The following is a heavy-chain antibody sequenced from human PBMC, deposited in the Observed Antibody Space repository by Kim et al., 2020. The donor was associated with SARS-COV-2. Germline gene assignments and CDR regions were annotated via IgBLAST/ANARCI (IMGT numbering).Heavy chain of an antibody. V-gene: IGHV3-48*02. Sequence: GGSLRLSCAASGFTFSRYSMNWVRQAPGKGLEWVSYISSSSSTIYYADSVKGRFTISRDNAKNSLYLQMNSLRDEDTAVYYCARDGLGGFWSGYEVWGQGTTVTVSS. J-gene: IGHJ6*02. CDR2: ISSSSSTI. D-gene: IGHD3-3*01. CDR3: ARDGLGGFWSGYEV. CDR1: GFTFSRYS.